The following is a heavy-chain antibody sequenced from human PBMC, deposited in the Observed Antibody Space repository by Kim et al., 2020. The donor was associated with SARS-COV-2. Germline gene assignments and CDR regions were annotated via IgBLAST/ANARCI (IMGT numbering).Heavy chain of an antibody. J-gene: IGHJ6*02. V-gene: IGHV1-2*02. CDR1: GYTFTGYY. CDR3: ARDIPRGYGPFPSHYYGMDV. D-gene: IGHD5-18*01. CDR2: INPNSGGT. Sequence: ASVKVSCKASGYTFTGYYMHWVRQAPGQGLEWMGWINPNSGGTNYAQKFQGRVTMTRDTSISTAYMELSRLRSDDTAVYYCARDIPRGYGPFPSHYYGMDVWGQGTTVTVSS.